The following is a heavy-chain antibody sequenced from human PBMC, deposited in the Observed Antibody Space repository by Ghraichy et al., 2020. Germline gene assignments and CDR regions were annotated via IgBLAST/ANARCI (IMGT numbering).Heavy chain of an antibody. J-gene: IGHJ4*02. Sequence: ASVKVSCKTSAYTFANYAIHWLRQAPGQRLEWMGWINAGKGTTKYSQRLQGRVTITSDTSASTVYMELSSLRSEDTAVYYCAKDSGTSFFDYWGQGTLVTVCS. CDR3: AKDSGTSFFDY. CDR1: AYTFANYA. CDR2: INAGKGTT. D-gene: IGHD1-26*01. V-gene: IGHV1-3*01.